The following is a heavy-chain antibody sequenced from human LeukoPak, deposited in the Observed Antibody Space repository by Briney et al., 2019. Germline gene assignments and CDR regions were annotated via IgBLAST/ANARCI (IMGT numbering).Heavy chain of an antibody. CDR2: INHSGST. V-gene: IGHV4-34*01. J-gene: IGHJ4*02. CDR3: ARVGWAAGTFDY. D-gene: IGHD6-13*01. CDR1: GGSFSGYY. Sequence: PSETLSLTRAVYGGSFSGYYWSWIRQPPGKGLEWIGEINHSGSTNYNPSLKSRVTISVDTSKNQFSLKLSSVTAADTAVYYCARVGWAAGTFDYWGQGTLVTVSS.